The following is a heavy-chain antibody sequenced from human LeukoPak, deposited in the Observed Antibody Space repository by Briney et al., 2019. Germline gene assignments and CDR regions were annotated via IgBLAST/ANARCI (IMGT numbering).Heavy chain of an antibody. CDR2: INPNSGGT. J-gene: IGHJ4*02. CDR1: GYTLTELS. Sequence: ASVKVSCKVSGYTLTELSMHWVRQAPGQGLEWMGWINPNSGGTNYAQKFQGRVTMTRDTSISTAYMELSRLRSDDTAVYYCARDRTALVVVIATEYYFDYWGQGTLVTVSS. D-gene: IGHD2-21*01. V-gene: IGHV1-2*02. CDR3: ARDRTALVVVIATEYYFDY.